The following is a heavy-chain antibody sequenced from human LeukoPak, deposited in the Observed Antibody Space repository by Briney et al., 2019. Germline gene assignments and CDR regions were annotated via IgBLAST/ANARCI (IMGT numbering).Heavy chain of an antibody. CDR2: IYYSGST. CDR3: ARDILGDY. D-gene: IGHD3-16*01. V-gene: IGHV4-59*01. J-gene: IGHJ4*02. CDR1: GGSISSYY. Sequence: SETLSLTCTVSGGSISSYYWSWIRQPPGKGLEWIGYIYYSGSTNYNPSLKSRVTISVDTSKNQFSLKLSSVTAADTAVCYCARDILGDYWGQGTLVTVSS.